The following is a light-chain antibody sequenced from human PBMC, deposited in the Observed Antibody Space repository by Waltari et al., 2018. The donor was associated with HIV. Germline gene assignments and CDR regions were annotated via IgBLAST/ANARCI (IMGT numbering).Light chain of an antibody. CDR2: VTSDGSH. J-gene: IGLJ3*02. CDR1: SGHRSYA. CDR3: QTWGTGIRV. Sequence: QLVLTQSPSASASLGASVKLTCTLSSGHRSYAIAWHQQQPEKGPHYVMKVTSDGSHRKGDGIPDRFSGSSSGAERYLTISSLQSEDEAAYYCQTWGTGIRVFGGGTKLTVL. V-gene: IGLV4-69*01.